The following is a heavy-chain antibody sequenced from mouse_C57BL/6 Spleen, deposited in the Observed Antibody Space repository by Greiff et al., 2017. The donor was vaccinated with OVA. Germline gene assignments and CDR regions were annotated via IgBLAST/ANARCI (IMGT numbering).Heavy chain of an antibody. Sequence: VQLQQPGAELVIPGASVKLSCKASGYTFTSYWMHWVKQRPGQGLEWIGEIDPSDSYTNYNQKFKGKSTLTVDKSSSTAYMQLSSLTSEDSAVYYCARRDSSGYYLDYWGQGTTLTVSS. J-gene: IGHJ2*01. V-gene: IGHV1-69*01. CDR2: IDPSDSYT. CDR3: ARRDSSGYYLDY. CDR1: GYTFTSYW. D-gene: IGHD3-2*02.